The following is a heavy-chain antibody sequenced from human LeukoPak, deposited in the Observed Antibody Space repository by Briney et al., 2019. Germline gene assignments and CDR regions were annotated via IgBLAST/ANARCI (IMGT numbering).Heavy chain of an antibody. J-gene: IGHJ4*02. CDR1: GGSISSGGYS. Sequence: SETLSLTCAVSGGSISSGGYSWSWIRQPPGKGLEWIGYIYHSGSTYYNPSLKSRVTISVDTSKNQFSLKLRSVTAADTAVYYCARVATWGGDFWSGFDYWGQGTQVTVSS. CDR2: IYHSGST. V-gene: IGHV4-30-2*01. D-gene: IGHD3-3*01. CDR3: ARVATWGGDFWSGFDY.